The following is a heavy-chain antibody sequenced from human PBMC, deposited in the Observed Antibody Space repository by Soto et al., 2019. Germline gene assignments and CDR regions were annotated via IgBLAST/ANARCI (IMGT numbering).Heavy chain of an antibody. V-gene: IGHV1-8*01. CDR1: GYTFTSYD. CDR3: ERFWVDPAAPEEIFYSSYYLDF. Sequence: ASVKVSCKASGYTFTSYDINWVRQATGQGLEWMGWMNPNRGNTGYAQKFQGRVTMTRNTSISTAYRELSTLRSEDTAVYYGERFWVDPAAPEEIFYSSYYLDFWGKGPRVTVSS. D-gene: IGHD2-2*01. CDR2: MNPNRGNT. J-gene: IGHJ6*03.